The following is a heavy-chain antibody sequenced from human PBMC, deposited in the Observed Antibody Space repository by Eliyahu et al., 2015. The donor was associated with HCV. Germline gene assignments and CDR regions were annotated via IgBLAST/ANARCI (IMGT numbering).Heavy chain of an antibody. CDR3: TTDKIESAMRAHYYYGMDV. Sequence: APGKGLEWVGRIKSKTDGGTTDYAAPVKGRFTISRDDSKNTLYLQMNSLKTEDTAVYYCTTDKIESAMRAHYYYGMDVWGQGTTVTVSS. CDR2: IKSKTDGGTT. V-gene: IGHV3-15*01. J-gene: IGHJ6*02.